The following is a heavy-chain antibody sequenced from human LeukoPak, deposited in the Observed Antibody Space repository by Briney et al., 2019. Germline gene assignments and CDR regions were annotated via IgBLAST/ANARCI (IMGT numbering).Heavy chain of an antibody. CDR2: INHSGST. D-gene: IGHD3-22*01. CDR1: GGSFSGYY. V-gene: IGHV4-34*01. J-gene: IGHJ3*02. CDR3: AGDGGTYYYDSSGSDDAFDI. Sequence: SETLSLTCAVYGGSFSGYYWSWIRQPPGKGLEWIGEINHSGSTNYNPSLKSRVTISVDTSKNQFSLKLSSVTAADTAVYYCAGDGGTYYYDSSGSDDAFDIWGQGTMVTVSS.